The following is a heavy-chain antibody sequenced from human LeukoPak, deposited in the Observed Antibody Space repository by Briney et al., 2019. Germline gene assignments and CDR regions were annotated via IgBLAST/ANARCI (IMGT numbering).Heavy chain of an antibody. V-gene: IGHV3-9*03. CDR3: ARSEGDFWSGYYIFDY. Sequence: SGGSLRLSCAASGFTFDDYAMHWVRQAPGKGLEWVSGISWNSGSIGYADSVKGRFTISRDNAKNSLYLQMNSLRAEDMALYYCARSEGDFWSGYYIFDYWGQGTLVTVSS. CDR1: GFTFDDYA. CDR2: ISWNSGSI. J-gene: IGHJ4*02. D-gene: IGHD3-3*01.